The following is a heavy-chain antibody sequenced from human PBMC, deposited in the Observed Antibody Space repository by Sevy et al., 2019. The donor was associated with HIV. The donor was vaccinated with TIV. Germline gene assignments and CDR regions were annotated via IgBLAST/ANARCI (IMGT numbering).Heavy chain of an antibody. J-gene: IGHJ3*02. CDR2: ISGSGGST. CDR1: GFTFSSYA. CDR3: AKDRSCSGGSCYWDVDAFDI. V-gene: IGHV3-23*01. D-gene: IGHD2-15*01. Sequence: GGSLRLSCAASGFTFSSYAMSWVRQAPGKGLEWVSAISGSGGSTYYADSVKGRFTISRDNSKNTLYLQMNSLRAEDTAVYYCAKDRSCSGGSCYWDVDAFDIWGQGTMVTVSS.